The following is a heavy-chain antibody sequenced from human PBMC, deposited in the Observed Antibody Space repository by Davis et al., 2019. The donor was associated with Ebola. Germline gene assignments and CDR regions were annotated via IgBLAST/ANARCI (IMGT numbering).Heavy chain of an antibody. J-gene: IGHJ6*02. CDR2: IWYDGSNRYDGSNK. CDR1: GFTFSSYG. CDR3: ARDTERNSYGYFRQPPVYYGMDV. V-gene: IGHV3-33*01. D-gene: IGHD5-18*01. Sequence: SLKISCAASGFTFSSYGMHWVRQAPGKGLEWVAVIWYDGSNRYDGSNKYYADSVKGRFTISRDNSKNTLYLQMNSLRAEDTAVYYCARDTERNSYGYFRQPPVYYGMDVWGQGTTVTVSS.